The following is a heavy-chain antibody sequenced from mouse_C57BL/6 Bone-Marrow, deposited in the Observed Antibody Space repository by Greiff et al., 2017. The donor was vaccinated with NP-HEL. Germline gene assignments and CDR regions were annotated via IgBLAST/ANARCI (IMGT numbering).Heavy chain of an antibody. CDR1: GFSLTSYG. J-gene: IGHJ3*01. Sequence: QVQLQQSGPGLVQPSQSLSITCTVSGFSLTSYGLHWVRQSPGKGLEWLGVIWSGGSTDYNAAFISRLSISKDNSTSQVFFKMNSLQADDTAIYYCARLLRYAYWGQGTLVTVSA. D-gene: IGHD1-1*01. V-gene: IGHV2-2*01. CDR2: IWSGGST. CDR3: ARLLRYAY.